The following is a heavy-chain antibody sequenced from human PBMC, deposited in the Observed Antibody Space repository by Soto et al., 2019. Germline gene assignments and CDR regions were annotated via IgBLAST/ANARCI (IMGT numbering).Heavy chain of an antibody. D-gene: IGHD1-26*01. CDR2: INYSGST. CDR1: GGSISSGGYS. J-gene: IGHJ5*02. CDR3: ARESGAGATNWFDP. V-gene: IGHV4-30-2*01. Sequence: QQQLQESGSGLVKPSQTLSLTCAVSGGSISSGGYSWRWIQQPPGKGLEWIGDINYSGSTYYNPSLKSRATISIDRSKNHFSLELTSVTAADTAVYYCARESGAGATNWFDPWGQGTLVTVSS.